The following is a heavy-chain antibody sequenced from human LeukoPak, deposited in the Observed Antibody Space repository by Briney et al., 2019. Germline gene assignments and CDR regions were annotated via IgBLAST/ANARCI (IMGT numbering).Heavy chain of an antibody. CDR2: ISYDGSSK. Sequence: PGGSLRLSCAASGFTFSNYAILWVRQAPGKGLEWVAVISYDGSSKNFADSVKGRFTISRDNSKNTPYLQMNSLRAEDTAVYYCARDDYDSSGYYSNWGQGTLVTVSS. J-gene: IGHJ4*02. CDR3: ARDDYDSSGYYSN. CDR1: GFTFSNYA. V-gene: IGHV3-30-3*01. D-gene: IGHD3-22*01.